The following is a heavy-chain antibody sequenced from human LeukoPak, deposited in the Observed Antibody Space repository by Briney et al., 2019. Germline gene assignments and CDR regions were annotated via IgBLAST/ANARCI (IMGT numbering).Heavy chain of an antibody. CDR1: GYTFISYY. Sequence: ASVKVSCKASGYTFISYYMHWVRQAPGQGLEWMGIINPSGGSTSYAQKFQGRVTMTRDTSTSTVYMELSSLRAEDMAVYYCARSIAARPTVYDYWGQGTLVTVSS. CDR3: ARSIAARPTVYDY. CDR2: INPSGGST. J-gene: IGHJ4*02. D-gene: IGHD6-6*01. V-gene: IGHV1-46*01.